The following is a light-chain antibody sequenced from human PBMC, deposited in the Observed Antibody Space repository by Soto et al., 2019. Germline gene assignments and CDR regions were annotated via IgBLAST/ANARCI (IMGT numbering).Light chain of an antibody. J-gene: IGKJ5*01. V-gene: IGKV3-15*01. Sequence: EIVMTQSPATLSVSPGERATLSCRASQSVSNNLAWYQQRPGQALRLLIYGASTRATGIPARFSGSGSGTEFTLTISSLQPEDFVVYYCQQYNYLITFGQGTRLEIK. CDR1: QSVSNN. CDR3: QQYNYLIT. CDR2: GAS.